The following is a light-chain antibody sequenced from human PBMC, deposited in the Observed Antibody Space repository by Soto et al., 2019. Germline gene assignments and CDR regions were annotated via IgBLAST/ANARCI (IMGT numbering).Light chain of an antibody. V-gene: IGKV1-39*01. J-gene: IGKJ5*01. CDR2: AAS. CDR3: QQSYSTPIS. CDR1: QGISSY. Sequence: DIQLTQSPSFLSASVGDRVTITCRANQGISSYLAWYQQKPGKAPKLLIYAASTLQSGVPSRFSGSGSGTDFTLTISSLQPEDFATYYCQQSYSTPISFGQGTRLEIK.